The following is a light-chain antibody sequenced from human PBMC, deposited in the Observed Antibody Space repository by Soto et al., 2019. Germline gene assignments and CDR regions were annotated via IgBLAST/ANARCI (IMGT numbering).Light chain of an antibody. Sequence: QSLLTQPPSASGTPGQRVTISASGSSSNIGSNTVTWYQQLPGTAPKLLIYDNDERPSGVPARFSGSKSGTSASLAISGLQSEDEADYYCATWDDSLNGYVFGHGTKLTVL. CDR2: DND. CDR1: SSNIGSNT. CDR3: ATWDDSLNGYV. J-gene: IGLJ1*01. V-gene: IGLV1-44*01.